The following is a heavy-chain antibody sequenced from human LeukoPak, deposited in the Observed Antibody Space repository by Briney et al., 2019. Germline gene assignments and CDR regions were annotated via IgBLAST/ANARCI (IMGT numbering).Heavy chain of an antibody. V-gene: IGHV4-59*01. CDR3: ARYRGDYYYYGMDV. CDR1: GGSISSYY. Sequence: SETLSLTCTVSGGSISSYYWSWLRQPPGKGLEWLGYIYYSGSTNYNPSLKSRVTISVDTSKNQFSLKLSSVTAADTAVYYCARYRGDYYYYGMDVWGQGTTVTVSS. D-gene: IGHD1-14*01. J-gene: IGHJ6*02. CDR2: IYYSGST.